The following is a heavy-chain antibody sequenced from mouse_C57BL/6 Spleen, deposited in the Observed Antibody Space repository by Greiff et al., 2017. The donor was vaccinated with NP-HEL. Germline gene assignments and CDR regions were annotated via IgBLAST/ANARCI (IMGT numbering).Heavy chain of an antibody. CDR1: GFNIKDYY. D-gene: IGHD2-4*01. CDR2: IDPEDGDT. CDR3: TSDYDEGRYAMDY. J-gene: IGHJ4*01. Sequence: VQLKESGAELVRPGASVKLSCTASGFNIKDYYMHWVKQRPEQGLEWIGRIDPEDGDTEYAPKFQGKATMTADTSSNTAYLQLSSLTSEDTAVYYCTSDYDEGRYAMDYWGQGTSVTVSS. V-gene: IGHV14-1*01.